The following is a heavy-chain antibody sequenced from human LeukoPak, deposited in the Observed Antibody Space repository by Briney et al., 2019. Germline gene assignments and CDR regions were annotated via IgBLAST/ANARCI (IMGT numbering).Heavy chain of an antibody. J-gene: IGHJ4*02. V-gene: IGHV3-74*01. D-gene: IGHD2-2*01. CDR1: GFTFSSYW. Sequence: GGSLRLSCATSGFTFSSYWMHWVRQAPGKGLAWVSRINSDGSSTSYADSVKGRFTISRDNAKNTLYLQMNSLRAEDTAVYYCHCPTRGGWGQGTLVTVSS. CDR2: INSDGSST. CDR3: HCPTRGG.